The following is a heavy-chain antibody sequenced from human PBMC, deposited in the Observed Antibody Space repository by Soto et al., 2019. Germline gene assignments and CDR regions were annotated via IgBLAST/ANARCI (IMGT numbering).Heavy chain of an antibody. D-gene: IGHD4-17*01. V-gene: IGHV4-30-4*01. Sequence: QVQLQESGPGLVKPSQTLSLTCTVSGGSISSGDYYWSWIRQPPGKGLEWIGYIYYSGSTYYNPSLKSRVTISVATSRHQFSLKLSSVTAADTAVYYCARTNFMTTGGGADYWGQGTLVTVSS. CDR3: ARTNFMTTGGGADY. CDR1: GGSISSGDYY. CDR2: IYYSGST. J-gene: IGHJ4*02.